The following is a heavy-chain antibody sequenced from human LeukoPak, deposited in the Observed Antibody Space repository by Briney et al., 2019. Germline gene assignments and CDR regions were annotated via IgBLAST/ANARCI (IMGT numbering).Heavy chain of an antibody. D-gene: IGHD3-22*01. J-gene: IGHJ4*02. Sequence: GGSLRLSCAASGFTFSQNGMHWVRQAPGKGLEWMAFIEYDGSDKYFADSVKGRFTISRDNSKNMPYLQMNSLRAEDTALYYCAKDLHSSASCYWGQGALVTISS. CDR2: IEYDGSDK. CDR3: AKDLHSSASCY. CDR1: GFTFSQNG. V-gene: IGHV3-30*02.